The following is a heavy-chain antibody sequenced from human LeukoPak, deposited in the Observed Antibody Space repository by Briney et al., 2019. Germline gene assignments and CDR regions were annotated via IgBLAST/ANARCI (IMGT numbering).Heavy chain of an antibody. V-gene: IGHV1-2*02. D-gene: IGHD2-15*01. CDR1: GYTFTGYY. J-gene: IGHJ5*02. CDR2: INPNSGGT. Sequence: ASVKVSCKASGYTFTGYYMHWVRQAPGQGLEWMGWINPNSGGTNYAQKFQGRVTMTRDTSISTAYMELSRLRSDDTAVYYCATTMGLSGPLGYCSGGSCYSGTPWGQGTLVTVSS. CDR3: ATTMGLSGPLGYCSGGSCYSGTP.